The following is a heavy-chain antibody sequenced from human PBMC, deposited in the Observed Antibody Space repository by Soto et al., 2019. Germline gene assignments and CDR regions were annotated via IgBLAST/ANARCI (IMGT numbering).Heavy chain of an antibody. CDR3: ARATTGGSGSSDY. V-gene: IGHV4-31*11. D-gene: IGHD3-10*01. CDR1: GGSISTGGHY. CDR2: IYHSGSA. Sequence: LSLTCAVSGGSISTGGHYWSWIRQHPGKGLEWIGYIYHSGSAYYNPSLKSRVTLSVDTSKNQFSLKLSSVTAADTAVYYCARATTGGSGSSDYWGQGTLVTVS. J-gene: IGHJ4*02.